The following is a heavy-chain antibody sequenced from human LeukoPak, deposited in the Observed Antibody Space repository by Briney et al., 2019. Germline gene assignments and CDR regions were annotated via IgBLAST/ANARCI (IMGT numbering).Heavy chain of an antibody. CDR1: VFTLSSYS. J-gene: IGHJ6*02. D-gene: IGHD3-22*01. CDR2: IYIIRSYI. Sequence: GGSLRLSLAASVFTLSSYSMNWVRQPPGRGGEGVSSIYIIRSYIYYADSVKGRFTISRDNAKNSLYLQMNSLRAEDTAVYYCARDLAPYYYDSSGFYGMDVWGQGTTVTVSS. V-gene: IGHV3-21*01. CDR3: ARDLAPYYYDSSGFYGMDV.